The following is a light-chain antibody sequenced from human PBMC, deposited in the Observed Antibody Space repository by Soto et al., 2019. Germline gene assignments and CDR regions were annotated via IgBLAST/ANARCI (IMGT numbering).Light chain of an antibody. J-gene: IGKJ1*01. Sequence: DIQMTQSPSTLSASIGDRVTITCRASQSISKWLAWHQQKPGKAPKLLIYDASSLQSGVPPRFSGSGSGTEFTLTIRSLQPDDIATYYCQQYSSYSTFGQGTKVDI. V-gene: IGKV1-5*01. CDR3: QQYSSYST. CDR2: DAS. CDR1: QSISKW.